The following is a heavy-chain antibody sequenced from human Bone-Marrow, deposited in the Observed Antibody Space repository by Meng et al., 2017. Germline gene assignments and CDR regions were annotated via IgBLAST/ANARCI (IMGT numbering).Heavy chain of an antibody. Sequence: GGSLRLSCAASGFTFDDYAMHWVRQAPGRGLEWVSGIIWNSGSIGYADSVKGRFTISRDNAKNSLYLQMNSLRAEDTAVYYCARGLGNCYFDYWGQGTLVTVSS. CDR2: IIWNSGSI. V-gene: IGHV3-9*01. CDR1: GFTFDDYA. J-gene: IGHJ4*02. CDR3: ARGLGNCYFDY. D-gene: IGHD3-22*01.